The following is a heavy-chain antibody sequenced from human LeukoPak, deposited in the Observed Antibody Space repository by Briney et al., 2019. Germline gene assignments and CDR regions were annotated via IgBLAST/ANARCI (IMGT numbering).Heavy chain of an antibody. CDR3: AKVRAPSGWSNSDY. V-gene: IGHV3-23*01. J-gene: IGHJ4*02. CDR2: ISGSGDST. D-gene: IGHD6-19*01. CDR1: GFTFSNYV. Sequence: PGGSLRLSCAASGFTFSNYVMSWVRQAPGKGLEWVSGISGSGDSTYYADSVKGRFTISGDNSKNTLYLQMNSLRVEDTAAYYCAKVRAPSGWSNSDYWGQGTLVTVSS.